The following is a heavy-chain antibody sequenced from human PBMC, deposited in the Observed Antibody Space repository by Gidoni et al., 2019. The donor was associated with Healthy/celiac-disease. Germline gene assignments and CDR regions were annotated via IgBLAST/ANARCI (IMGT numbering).Heavy chain of an antibody. V-gene: IGHV3-33*01. CDR3: ARDAYDFWSGYYSHFGY. Sequence: QVQLVESGGGVVQPGRSLRLSCAASGFTFSSYGMHWVRQAPGKGLEWVAVIWYDGSNKYYADSVKGRFTISRDNSKNTLYLQMNSLRAEDTAVYYCARDAYDFWSGYYSHFGYWGQGTLVTVSS. CDR2: IWYDGSNK. D-gene: IGHD3-3*01. J-gene: IGHJ4*02. CDR1: GFTFSSYG.